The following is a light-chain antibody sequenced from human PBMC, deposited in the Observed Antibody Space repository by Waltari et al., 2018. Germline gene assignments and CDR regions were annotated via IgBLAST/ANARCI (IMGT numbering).Light chain of an antibody. J-gene: IGKJ1*01. CDR3: LQYYDPPWT. CDR1: QSLLYSTNHKTY. CDR2: WAS. Sequence: DIVMTQSLVSMAVSLGERASSNCKSSQSLLYSTNHKTYLAWYQQKPGQPPKLLISWASTREYGVPDRLSGGGSGTDFTLTISSLQAEDVAVYYCLQYYDPPWTFGQGTKVDIK. V-gene: IGKV4-1*01.